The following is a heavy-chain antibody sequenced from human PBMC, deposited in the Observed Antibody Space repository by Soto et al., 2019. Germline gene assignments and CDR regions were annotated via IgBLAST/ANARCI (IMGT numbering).Heavy chain of an antibody. Sequence: QVQLVQSGDEVKKPGASVKVSCKASGYTFTSYGISWVRQAPGQGLEWMGWSSTYNGDTNYAPKLQGRVTMTTDTSTNTAYMELRSLRSDDTAVYYCARDFPGDRFHYWGQGTLVTVSS. CDR3: ARDFPGDRFHY. D-gene: IGHD2-21*02. J-gene: IGHJ4*02. CDR2: SSTYNGDT. V-gene: IGHV1-18*01. CDR1: GYTFTSYG.